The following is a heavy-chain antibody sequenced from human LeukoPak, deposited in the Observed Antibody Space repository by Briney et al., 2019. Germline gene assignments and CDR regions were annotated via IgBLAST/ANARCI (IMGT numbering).Heavy chain of an antibody. D-gene: IGHD3-3*01. V-gene: IGHV4-4*07. J-gene: IGHJ4*02. CDR1: GGSISTYY. CDR3: ARGWSGYYNAFDY. CDR2: IYASGRT. Sequence: SETLSLTCIVSGGSISTYYWSWIRQPAGKGLEWIGRIYASGRTNYNPSLKSRVTMSVDTSKNQFSLKLSSVTAADTAVYYCARGWSGYYNAFDYWGQGTLVTVSS.